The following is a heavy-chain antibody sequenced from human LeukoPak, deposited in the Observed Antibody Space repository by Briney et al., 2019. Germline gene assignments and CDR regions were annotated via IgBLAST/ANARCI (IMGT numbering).Heavy chain of an antibody. Sequence: ASVKVSCKASGGTFSSYAISWVRQAPGQGLEWMGWINPNSGGTNYAQKFQGRVTMTRDTSISTAYMELSRLRSDDTAVYYCARDHVLLWFGELLYDYWGQGTLVTVSS. CDR1: GGTFSSYA. CDR3: ARDHVLLWFGELLYDY. J-gene: IGHJ4*02. CDR2: INPNSGGT. D-gene: IGHD3-10*01. V-gene: IGHV1-2*02.